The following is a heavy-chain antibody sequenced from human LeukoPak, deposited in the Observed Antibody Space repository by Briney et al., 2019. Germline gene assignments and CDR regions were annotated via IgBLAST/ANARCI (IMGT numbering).Heavy chain of an antibody. V-gene: IGHV3-23*01. Sequence: TGGSLRLSCAASGFTFSSYAMSWVRQAPGKGLEWVSAISVSGGSTYYADSVKGRFTVSRDNSKNTLYLQMNSLRAEDTAVYYCAKDKDYGDYVLDYWGQGTLVTVSS. CDR1: GFTFSSYA. D-gene: IGHD4-17*01. CDR3: AKDKDYGDYVLDY. J-gene: IGHJ4*02. CDR2: ISVSGGST.